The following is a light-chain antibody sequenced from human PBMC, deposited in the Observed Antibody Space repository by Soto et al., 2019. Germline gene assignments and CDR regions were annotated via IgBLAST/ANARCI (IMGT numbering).Light chain of an antibody. CDR2: GAS. Sequence: EIVMTQSPATLSVAPGERATLSCRASQSVSRNLAWYQQKPGQAPRLLIYGASTRATGIPVRFSGSGSGTEFTLTISSLQPEDFASYYCQQTHSTFTFGQGTRLEIK. J-gene: IGKJ5*01. CDR3: QQTHSTFT. CDR1: QSVSRN. V-gene: IGKV3-15*01.